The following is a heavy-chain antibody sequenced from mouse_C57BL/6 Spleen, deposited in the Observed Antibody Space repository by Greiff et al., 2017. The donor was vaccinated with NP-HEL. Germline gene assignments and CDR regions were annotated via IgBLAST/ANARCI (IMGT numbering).Heavy chain of an antibody. V-gene: IGHV1-69*01. J-gene: IGHJ2*01. Sequence: VQLQQPGAELVMPGASVKLSCKASGYTFTSYWMHWVKQRPGQGLEWIGEIDPSDSYTNYNQKFKGKSTLTVDKSSSTAYMQLSSLTSEDSAVYYCARRDYYGSSYYYFDYWGQGTTLTVSS. CDR3: ARRDYYGSSYYYFDY. D-gene: IGHD1-1*01. CDR1: GYTFTSYW. CDR2: IDPSDSYT.